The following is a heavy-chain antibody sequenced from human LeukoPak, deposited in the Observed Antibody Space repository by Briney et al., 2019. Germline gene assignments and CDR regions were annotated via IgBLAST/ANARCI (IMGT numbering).Heavy chain of an antibody. Sequence: GGSLRLSCAASGFTFSIYWMSWVRQAPGKGLEWVANIKQDGSEKYYVDSVKGRFTISRDNAKNSLYLQMNSLRAEDTAVYYCARGEGHSSSWYYFDYWGQGTLVTVSS. V-gene: IGHV3-7*01. CDR1: GFTFSIYW. D-gene: IGHD6-13*01. CDR3: ARGEGHSSSWYYFDY. CDR2: IKQDGSEK. J-gene: IGHJ4*02.